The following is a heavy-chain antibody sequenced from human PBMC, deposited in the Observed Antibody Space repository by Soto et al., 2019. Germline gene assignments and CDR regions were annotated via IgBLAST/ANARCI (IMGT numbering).Heavy chain of an antibody. D-gene: IGHD3-22*01. V-gene: IGHV1-18*01. CDR3: ARVWYYDSSGYYAFDY. Sequence: ASVKVSCKASGDGFSNYGFSWVRQAPGQGLEWMGWISAYDGQTNYTKKFQGRVTMTTDTSSSTAYMELRSLRSDDTAVYYCARVWYYDSSGYYAFDYWGLGTLVTVSS. CDR2: ISAYDGQT. CDR1: GDGFSNYG. J-gene: IGHJ4*02.